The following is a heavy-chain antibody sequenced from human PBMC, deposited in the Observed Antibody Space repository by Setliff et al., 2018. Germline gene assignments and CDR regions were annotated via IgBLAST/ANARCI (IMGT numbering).Heavy chain of an antibody. V-gene: IGHV4-4*02. CDR2: IYHDGND. Sequence: SETLSLTCTVSGASINSLSWWSWVRQPPGKGLEWIGEIYHDGNDKYTPSVHYSPSLKSRVTISVDTSKTQFSLKLNSMTTADTAVYYCARGGTYRYFDYWGQGTLVTAPQ. CDR3: ARGGTYRYFDY. CDR1: GASINSLSW. J-gene: IGHJ4*02.